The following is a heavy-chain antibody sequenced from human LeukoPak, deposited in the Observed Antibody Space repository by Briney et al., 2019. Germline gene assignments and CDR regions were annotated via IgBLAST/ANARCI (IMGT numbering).Heavy chain of an antibody. CDR2: INWNGGST. J-gene: IGHJ3*02. D-gene: IGHD1-26*01. CDR1: GFTFDDYG. V-gene: IGHV3-20*04. Sequence: GGSLRLSCAASGFTFDDYGMSWVRQAPGKGLEWVSGINWNGGSTGCADSVKGRFTISRDNAKNSLYLQMNSLRAEDTALYYCARGFWWELFRSHDAFDIWGQGTMVTVSS. CDR3: ARGFWWELFRSHDAFDI.